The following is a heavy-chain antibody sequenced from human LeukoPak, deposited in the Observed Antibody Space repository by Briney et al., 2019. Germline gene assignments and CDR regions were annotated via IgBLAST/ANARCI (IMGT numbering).Heavy chain of an antibody. CDR3: ARGPWNTAMVHLDY. Sequence: PSQTLSLTCAVSGGSISSGGYSWSWIRQPPGKGLKWIGYIYHSGSTYYNPSLKSRVTISVDRSKNQFSLKLSSVTAADTAVYYCARGPWNTAMVHLDYWGQGTLVTVSS. CDR1: GGSISSGGYS. D-gene: IGHD5-18*01. V-gene: IGHV4-30-2*01. J-gene: IGHJ4*01. CDR2: IYHSGST.